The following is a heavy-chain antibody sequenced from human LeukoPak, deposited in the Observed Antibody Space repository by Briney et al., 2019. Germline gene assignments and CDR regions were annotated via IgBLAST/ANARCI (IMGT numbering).Heavy chain of an antibody. V-gene: IGHV1-46*01. Sequence: GASVKVSCKASGYTFTTYYMHWVRQAPGQGLEWMGIINPSGGSTRYAQKFQGRITMTRDMSTSTVYMELSSLRSEDTAVYYCAREEYCSGGSCYLYYFDYWGQGTLVTVSS. CDR1: GYTFTTYY. CDR3: AREEYCSGGSCYLYYFDY. D-gene: IGHD2-15*01. J-gene: IGHJ4*02. CDR2: INPSGGST.